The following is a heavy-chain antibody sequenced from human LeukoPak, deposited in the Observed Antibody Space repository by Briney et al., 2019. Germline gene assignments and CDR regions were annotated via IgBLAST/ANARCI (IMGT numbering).Heavy chain of an antibody. CDR3: ARGDDSSGYYKNSFYYFDY. CDR2: ISAYNGNT. J-gene: IGHJ4*02. CDR1: GYTFTSYG. V-gene: IGHV1-18*01. Sequence: ASVKVSCKASGYTFTSYGISWVRQAPGQGREWMGWISAYNGNTNYAQKLQGRVTMTTDTSTSTAYMELRSLRSDDTAVYYCARGDDSSGYYKNSFYYFDYWGQGTLVTVSS. D-gene: IGHD3-22*01.